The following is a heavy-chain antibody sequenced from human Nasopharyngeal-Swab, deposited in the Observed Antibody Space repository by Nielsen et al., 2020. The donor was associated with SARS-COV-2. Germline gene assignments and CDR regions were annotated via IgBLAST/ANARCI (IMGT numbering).Heavy chain of an antibody. V-gene: IGHV4-4*02. J-gene: IGHJ4*02. Sequence: SETLSLTCAVSGGSISSSNWWSWVRQPPGKGLEWIGEIYHSGSTNYNPSLKSRVTISVDKSKNQFSLKLSSVTAADTAVYYCARVGNWNHRRPFDYWGQGTLVTVSS. CDR1: GGSISSSNW. D-gene: IGHD1-14*01. CDR2: IYHSGST. CDR3: ARVGNWNHRRPFDY.